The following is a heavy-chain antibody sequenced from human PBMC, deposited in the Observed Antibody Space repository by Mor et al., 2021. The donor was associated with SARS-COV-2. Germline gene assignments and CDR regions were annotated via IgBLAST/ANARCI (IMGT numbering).Heavy chain of an antibody. J-gene: IGHJ4*02. D-gene: IGHD3-16*01. Sequence: GRFTISRNNSKNTLYLQMNSLRAEDTAVYFCSRLGGQIFDYWGQGTLVTVSS. V-gene: IGHV3-30*07. CDR3: SRLGGQIFDY.